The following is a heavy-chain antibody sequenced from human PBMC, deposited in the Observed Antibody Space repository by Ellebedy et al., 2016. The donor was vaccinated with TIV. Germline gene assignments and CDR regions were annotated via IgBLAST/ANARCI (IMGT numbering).Heavy chain of an antibody. CDR2: ISYDGSNK. CDR1: GFTFSSYG. Sequence: GGSLRLXXAASGFTFSSYGMHWVRQAPGKGLEWVAVISYDGSNKYYADSVKGRFTISRDNSKNTLYLQMNSLRTEDTAVYYCAKDSSSSSSGMDVWGQGTTVTVSS. D-gene: IGHD6-13*01. V-gene: IGHV3-30*18. J-gene: IGHJ6*02. CDR3: AKDSSSSSSGMDV.